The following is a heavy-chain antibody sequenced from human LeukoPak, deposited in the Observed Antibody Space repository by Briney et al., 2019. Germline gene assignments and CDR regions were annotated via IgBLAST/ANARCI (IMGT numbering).Heavy chain of an antibody. CDR3: ARDTPRGPFDY. Sequence: SVTVSCKASGGTFSSYAISWVRQAPGQGLEWMGRIIPILGIANYAQKFQGRVTITADKSTSTAYMELSSLRSEDTAVYYCARDTPRGPFDYWGQGTLVTVSS. CDR1: GGTFSSYA. CDR2: IIPILGIA. J-gene: IGHJ4*02. D-gene: IGHD3-10*01. V-gene: IGHV1-69*04.